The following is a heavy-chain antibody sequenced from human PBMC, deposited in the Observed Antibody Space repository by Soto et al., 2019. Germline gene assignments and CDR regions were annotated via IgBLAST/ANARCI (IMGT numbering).Heavy chain of an antibody. V-gene: IGHV1-2*02. CDR3: ARVGTSGWPHYYYGMVA. CDR1: EYTFTAYQ. J-gene: IGHJ6*02. CDR2: INRNSGGT. Sequence: QVQLVQSGTKVKKPGASVKVSCKASEYTFTAYQIHWVRQAPGQGLEGMGWINRNSGGTNYLQKFEGRVTMTRDRSISTAYMELSGLRSEDTAVYYCARVGTSGWPHYYYGMVAWGQGTKVTVSS. D-gene: IGHD6-19*01.